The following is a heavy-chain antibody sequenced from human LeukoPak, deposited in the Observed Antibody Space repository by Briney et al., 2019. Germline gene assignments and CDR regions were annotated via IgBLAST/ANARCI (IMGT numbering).Heavy chain of an antibody. CDR3: ARSGYYHYYGLDV. J-gene: IGHJ6*02. Sequence: AGGSLGLSCAASGFTFSSYDMHCVRQTTGKGLEWVSAIGTADDTFYPDSVKGRFTISRDDAKNSLYLQMNNLRVGDTAVYYCARSGYYHYYGLDVWGQGTTVTVSS. CDR2: IGTADDT. CDR1: GFTFSSYD. V-gene: IGHV3-13*04.